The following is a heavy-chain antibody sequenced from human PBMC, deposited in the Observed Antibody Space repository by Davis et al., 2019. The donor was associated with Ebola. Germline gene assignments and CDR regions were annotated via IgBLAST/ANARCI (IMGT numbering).Heavy chain of an antibody. CDR2: MKHDGSST. D-gene: IGHD1-26*01. CDR3: VGGGSRGAFDV. J-gene: IGHJ3*01. V-gene: IGHV3-74*01. CDR1: GFSFSNYW. Sequence: PGGSLRLSCVASGFSFSNYWMHWVRQPPGKGLLWVSRMKHDGSSTNYADSVRDRFTISRDNGKNTLYLQMNSLRAEDTAVYYCVGGGSRGAFDVWGQGTMVTVSS.